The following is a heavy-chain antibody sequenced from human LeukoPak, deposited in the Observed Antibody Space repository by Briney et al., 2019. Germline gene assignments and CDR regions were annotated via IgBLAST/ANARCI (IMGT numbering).Heavy chain of an antibody. CDR3: AKFPNYYDSSDDAFDI. Sequence: GGSLRLSCAASGFTFSSYGMHWVRQAPGKGLEWVAFIRYDGSNKYYADSVKGRFTISRDNSKNTLYLQMNSLRAEDTAVYYCAKFPNYYDSSDDAFDIWGQGTMVTVSS. CDR2: IRYDGSNK. CDR1: GFTFSSYG. J-gene: IGHJ3*02. V-gene: IGHV3-30*02. D-gene: IGHD3-22*01.